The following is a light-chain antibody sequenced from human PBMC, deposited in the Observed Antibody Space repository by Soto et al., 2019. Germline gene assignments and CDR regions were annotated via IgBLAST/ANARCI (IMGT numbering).Light chain of an antibody. CDR1: QSVLYSSNNKNY. Sequence: DFVMTQSPDSLAVSLGERATINCKSSQSVLYSSNNKNYLAWYQQKPGQPPKLLIYWASTRESGVPDRFSGSGSGTEFALTISSLQAEDVAVYYCQQYYDTPWTFGQGTKVEIK. CDR3: QQYYDTPWT. CDR2: WAS. J-gene: IGKJ1*01. V-gene: IGKV4-1*01.